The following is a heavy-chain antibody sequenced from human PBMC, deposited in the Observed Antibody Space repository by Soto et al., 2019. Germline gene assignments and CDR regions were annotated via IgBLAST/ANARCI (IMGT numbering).Heavy chain of an antibody. Sequence: GASVKVSCKASGGTFSSYAISWVRQAPGQGLEWMGGIIPIFGTANYAQKFQGRVTITADESTSTAYMELSSLRSEDTAVYYCARAGSSSWSLPSYNWFDPWGQGTLVTVSS. CDR1: GGTFSSYA. V-gene: IGHV1-69*13. CDR3: ARAGSSSWSLPSYNWFDP. CDR2: IIPIFGTA. J-gene: IGHJ5*02. D-gene: IGHD6-13*01.